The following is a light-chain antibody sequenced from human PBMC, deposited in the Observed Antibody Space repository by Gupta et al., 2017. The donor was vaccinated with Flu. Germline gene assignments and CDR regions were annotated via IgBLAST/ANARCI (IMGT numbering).Light chain of an antibody. V-gene: IGKV4-1*01. CDR3: QQYYSDPPWT. CDR2: WAS. Sequence: LGERATINCKSSQSGLYSDKSKNYLAWYQQKPRQPPKLLIYWASTREAGVHDRFSGSGYGKDLTLTISSRQAEDVAGYYCQQYYSDPPWTFGQGTKVEIK. J-gene: IGKJ1*01. CDR1: QSGLYSDKSKNY.